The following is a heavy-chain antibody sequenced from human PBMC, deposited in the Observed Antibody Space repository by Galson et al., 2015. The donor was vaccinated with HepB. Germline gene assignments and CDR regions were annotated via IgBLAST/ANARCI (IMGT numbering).Heavy chain of an antibody. CDR2: IWYDGSNK. J-gene: IGHJ6*03. Sequence: SLRLSCAASGFTFSSYGMHWVRQAPGKGLGWVAVIWYDGSNKYYADSVKGRFTISRDNSKNTLYLQMNSLRAEDTAVYYCARSKRYYDFWSGYYHNNYYYYYMDVWGKGTTVTVSS. CDR3: ARSKRYYDFWSGYYHNNYYYYYMDV. D-gene: IGHD3-3*01. CDR1: GFTFSSYG. V-gene: IGHV3-33*01.